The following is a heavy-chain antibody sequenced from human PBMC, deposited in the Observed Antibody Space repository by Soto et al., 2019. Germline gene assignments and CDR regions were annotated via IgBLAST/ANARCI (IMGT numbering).Heavy chain of an antibody. J-gene: IGHJ4*02. CDR3: ARASIAAAGTVDY. CDR2: MSAYNGNT. Sequence: ASGKVSCKASGYTFTSYGISSVRKAPGQGLEWMGWMSAYNGNTNYAQKLQGRVTMTTDTSTSTAYMELRSLTSDDTAVYYCARASIAAAGTVDYWGQGTLVTVSS. CDR1: GYTFTSYG. D-gene: IGHD6-13*01. V-gene: IGHV1-18*04.